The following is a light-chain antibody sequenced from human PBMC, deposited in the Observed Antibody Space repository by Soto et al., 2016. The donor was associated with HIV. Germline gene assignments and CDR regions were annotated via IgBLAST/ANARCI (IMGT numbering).Light chain of an antibody. Sequence: DIQMTQSPSSLSASVGDRVTITCRASQRINNYLNWYQQKPGKAPKLLIYGASSLQSGVPSRFSGSGSETEFTLTISSLQPEDFATYYCQQYNSYPRAFGGGTKVEIK. J-gene: IGKJ4*01. CDR1: QRINNY. V-gene: IGKV1-39*01. CDR2: GAS. CDR3: QQYNSYPRA.